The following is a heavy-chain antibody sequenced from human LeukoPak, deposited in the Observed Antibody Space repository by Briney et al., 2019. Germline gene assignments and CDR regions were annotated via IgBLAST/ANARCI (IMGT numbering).Heavy chain of an antibody. CDR3: ARVKDYDGSNYSPAEYFQH. D-gene: IGHD3-22*01. V-gene: IGHV3-21*01. Sequence: GGSLRLSCVASGFTFSSYSLNWIRQAPGKGLEWVSSISSSSSYIYYAESVKGRFTISRDNAKSSLFLQMNSLRAEDTAVYYCARVKDYDGSNYSPAEYFQHWGQGTLVTVSS. CDR1: GFTFSSYS. CDR2: ISSSSSYI. J-gene: IGHJ1*01.